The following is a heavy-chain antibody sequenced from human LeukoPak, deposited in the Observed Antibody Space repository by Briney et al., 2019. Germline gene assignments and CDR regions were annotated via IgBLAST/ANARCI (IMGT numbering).Heavy chain of an antibody. CDR1: GFTFSSYW. D-gene: IGHD3-22*01. CDR2: IKQDGSEK. Sequence: PGGSLRLSCAASGFTFSSYWMSWVRQAPGKGLEWVANIKQDGSEKYYVDSVKGRFTISRDNAKNSLYLQMNSLRAEDTALYYCAKAGTYYYDSSGQYYFDYWGQGTLVTVSS. J-gene: IGHJ4*02. V-gene: IGHV3-7*03. CDR3: AKAGTYYYDSSGQYYFDY.